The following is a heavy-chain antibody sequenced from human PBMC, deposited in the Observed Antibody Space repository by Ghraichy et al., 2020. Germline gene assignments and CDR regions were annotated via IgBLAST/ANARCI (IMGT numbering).Heavy chain of an antibody. D-gene: IGHD2-8*01. CDR1: GYTFTSYY. CDR3: ARGACTNGVCYTRHYYGMDV. J-gene: IGHJ6*02. Sequence: ASVKVSCKASGYTFTSYYMHWVRQAPGQGLEWMGIINPSGGSTSYAQKFQGRVTMTRDTSTSTVYMELSSLRSEDTAVYYCARGACTNGVCYTRHYYGMDVWGQGTTVTVSS. V-gene: IGHV1-46*01. CDR2: INPSGGST.